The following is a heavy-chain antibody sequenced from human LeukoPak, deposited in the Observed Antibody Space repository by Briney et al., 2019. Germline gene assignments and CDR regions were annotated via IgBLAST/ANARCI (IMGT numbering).Heavy chain of an antibody. J-gene: IGHJ5*02. Sequence: SETLSLTCTVSGGSISSYYWSWIRQPPGKGLEWIGYIYYSGSTNYNPSLKSQVTISVDTSKNQFSLKLSSVTAADTAVYYCARGDYDFWSGSRFDPWGQGTLVTVSS. CDR3: ARGDYDFWSGSRFDP. CDR2: IYYSGST. V-gene: IGHV4-59*01. CDR1: GGSISSYY. D-gene: IGHD3-3*01.